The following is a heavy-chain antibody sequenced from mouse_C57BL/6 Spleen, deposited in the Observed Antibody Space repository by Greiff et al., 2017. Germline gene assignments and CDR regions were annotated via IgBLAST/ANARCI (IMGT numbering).Heavy chain of an antibody. D-gene: IGHD1-1*01. V-gene: IGHV1-26*01. J-gene: IGHJ1*03. CDR3: ARRGMLLAGWYFDV. CDR1: GYTFTDYY. Sequence: EVQLQQSGPELVKPGASVKISCKASGYTFTDYYMNWVKQSHGKSLEWIGDINPNNGGTSYNQKFKGKATLTVDKSSSTAYMELRSLTSEDSAVYYCARRGMLLAGWYFDVWGTGTTVTVSS. CDR2: INPNNGGT.